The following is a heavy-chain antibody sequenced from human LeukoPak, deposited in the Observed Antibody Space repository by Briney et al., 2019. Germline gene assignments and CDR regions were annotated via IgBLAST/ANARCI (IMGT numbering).Heavy chain of an antibody. J-gene: IGHJ3*02. CDR2: ISSSSSYI. CDR3: ARDSPYIVVVPAAISSAFDI. CDR1: GFTFSSYS. D-gene: IGHD2-2*01. V-gene: IGHV3-21*01. Sequence: GGSLRLSCAASGFTFSSYSMNWVRQAPGKGLEWVSSISSSSSYIYYADSVKGRFTTSRDNAKNSLYLQMNSLRAEDTAVYYCARDSPYIVVVPAAISSAFDIWGQGTMVTVSS.